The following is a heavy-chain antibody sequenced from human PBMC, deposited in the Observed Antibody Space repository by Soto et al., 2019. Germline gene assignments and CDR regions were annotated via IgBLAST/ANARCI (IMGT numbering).Heavy chain of an antibody. Sequence: GGSLRLSCAASGFTLSNYAVNWVRQAPGKGLEWASYISSDSRYIYHGDSVKGRFTISRDNARNSVYLQMNSLRDEDTAVYYCARIKLVDFFFINVHVYDMAVWGQGTSVTVSS. CDR1: GFTLSNYA. V-gene: IGHV3-48*02. J-gene: IGHJ6*02. D-gene: IGHD2-15*01. CDR2: ISSDSRYI. CDR3: ARIKLVDFFFINVHVYDMAV.